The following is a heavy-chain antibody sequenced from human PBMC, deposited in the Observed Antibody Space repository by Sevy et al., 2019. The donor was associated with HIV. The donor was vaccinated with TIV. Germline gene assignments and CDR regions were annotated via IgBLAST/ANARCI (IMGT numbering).Heavy chain of an antibody. D-gene: IGHD2-15*01. V-gene: IGHV3-53*01. J-gene: IGHJ6*02. CDR1: GFSVSSNY. Sequence: GGSLRLSCVVSGFSVSSNYMSGVRQAPGKGLEWVSNIYSDGRTYYADSVRGRFTISRDTSKNTVYLEMKSLRAEDTAVYYCTREDIVLGEDNYYGMDVWGHGTTVTVSS. CDR3: TREDIVLGEDNYYGMDV. CDR2: IYSDGRT.